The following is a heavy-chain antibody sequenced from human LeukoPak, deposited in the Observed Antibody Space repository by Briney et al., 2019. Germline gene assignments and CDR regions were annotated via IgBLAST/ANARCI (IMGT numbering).Heavy chain of an antibody. CDR2: IIPIFGTA. Sequence: SVKVSCKASGGTFSSYAISWVRQAPGQGLEWMGGIIPIFGTANYAQKFQGRVTITADESTSTAYMELSSLRSEDTAVYCCARVTPSRAGTSGGWYVVFDYWGQGTLVTVSS. J-gene: IGHJ4*02. CDR1: GGTFSSYA. D-gene: IGHD6-19*01. V-gene: IGHV1-69*01. CDR3: ARVTPSRAGTSGGWYVVFDY.